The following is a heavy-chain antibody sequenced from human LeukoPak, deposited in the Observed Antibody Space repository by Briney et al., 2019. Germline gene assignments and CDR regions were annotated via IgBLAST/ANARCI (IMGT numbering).Heavy chain of an antibody. D-gene: IGHD1-7*01. Sequence: GGSLRLSCAASGFTFSSYAMTWVRQAPGKGLEWVSAISGSGGSTYFADSVKGRFTISRDNSKNTLYLQMSSLRAEDTAVYYCAKRRGLELLYYYYMDVWSKGTTVTVSS. V-gene: IGHV3-23*01. CDR2: ISGSGGST. CDR3: AKRRGLELLYYYYMDV. J-gene: IGHJ6*03. CDR1: GFTFSSYA.